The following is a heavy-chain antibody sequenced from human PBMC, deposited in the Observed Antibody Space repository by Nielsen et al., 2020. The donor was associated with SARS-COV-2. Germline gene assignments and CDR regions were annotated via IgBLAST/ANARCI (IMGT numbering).Heavy chain of an antibody. D-gene: IGHD3-10*01. J-gene: IGHJ6*02. V-gene: IGHV3-53*05. CDR2: FYTGGGT. CDR1: GVTVSYNY. Sequence: GESLKISCAASGVTVSYNYMSWVRQAPGKGLEWVSVFYTGGGTKYADSVRGRFTLSRDNSENTFYLQMNSLRPDDTAVYYCARASYYGSGIGTAWGQGTTVTVS. CDR3: ARASYYGSGIGTA.